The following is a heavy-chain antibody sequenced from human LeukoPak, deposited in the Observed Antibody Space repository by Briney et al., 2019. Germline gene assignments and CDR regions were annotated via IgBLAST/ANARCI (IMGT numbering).Heavy chain of an antibody. CDR2: INSDGSYT. Sequence: PGGSLRLSCAASGFTFSRYWMHWVRQAPGKGLVWVSRINSDGSYTSYADFVKGRFTISRDNAKSTVYLQMSSLRAEDTAVYYCARICSTTDCLISAWGQGTLVTVSS. J-gene: IGHJ4*02. V-gene: IGHV3-74*01. D-gene: IGHD2-2*01. CDR1: GFTFSRYW. CDR3: ARICSTTDCLISA.